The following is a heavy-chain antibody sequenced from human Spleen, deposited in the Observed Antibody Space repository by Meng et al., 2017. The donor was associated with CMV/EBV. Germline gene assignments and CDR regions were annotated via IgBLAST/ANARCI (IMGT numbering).Heavy chain of an antibody. CDR3: ARIHYYDSSGYRFDAFDI. J-gene: IGHJ3*02. V-gene: IGHV4-4*02. CDR1: GGSISSSNW. Sequence: GSLRLSCAVSGGSISSSNWWSWVRQPPGKGLEWIGEIYHSGSTNYNPSLKSRVIISVDKSKNQFSLRLSSVTAADTAVYYCARIHYYDSSGYRFDAFDIWGQGTLVTVSS. D-gene: IGHD3-22*01. CDR2: IYHSGST.